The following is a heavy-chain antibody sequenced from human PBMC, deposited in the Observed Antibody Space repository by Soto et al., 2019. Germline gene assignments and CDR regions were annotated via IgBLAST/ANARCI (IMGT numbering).Heavy chain of an antibody. Sequence: VASVKVSCKASGYTFTSYGISWVRQAPGQGLEWMGWISAYNGNTNYAQKLQGRVTMTTDTSTSTAYMELRSLRSDDTAVYYCARGCRSGYQHYYYYYMDVWGKGTTVSVSS. D-gene: IGHD3-3*01. V-gene: IGHV1-18*01. CDR3: ARGCRSGYQHYYYYYMDV. J-gene: IGHJ6*03. CDR1: GYTFTSYG. CDR2: ISAYNGNT.